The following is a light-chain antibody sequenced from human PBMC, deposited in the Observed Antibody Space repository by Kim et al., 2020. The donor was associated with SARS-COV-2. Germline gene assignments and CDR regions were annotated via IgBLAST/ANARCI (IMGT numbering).Light chain of an antibody. CDR3: QAWDSSTEV. V-gene: IGLV3-1*01. J-gene: IGLJ7*01. CDR2: RDS. Sequence: SYELTQPPSVSVSPGQTASITCSGDKMGDKYARWYQQKPGQSPVLVMYRDSNRPSGIPERFSGSNSGNTATLTISGTHAGDEADYYCQAWDSSTEVFGG. CDR1: KMGDKY.